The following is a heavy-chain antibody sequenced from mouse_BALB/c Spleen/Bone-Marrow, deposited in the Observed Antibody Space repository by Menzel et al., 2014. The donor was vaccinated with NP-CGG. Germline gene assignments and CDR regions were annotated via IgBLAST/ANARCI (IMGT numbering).Heavy chain of an antibody. CDR1: GFTFTDYY. CDR2: IRNKANGYTT. CDR3: ARDKGRVFFDY. Sequence: VKLEESGGGLVQPGGSLRLSCATSGFTFTDYYMNWVRQPPGKALEWLGFIRNKANGYTTEYSASVKGRFTISRDNSQNIRYLQMNTLRAEDSATYYCARDKGRVFFDYWGQGTTLTVSS. J-gene: IGHJ2*01. V-gene: IGHV7-3*02.